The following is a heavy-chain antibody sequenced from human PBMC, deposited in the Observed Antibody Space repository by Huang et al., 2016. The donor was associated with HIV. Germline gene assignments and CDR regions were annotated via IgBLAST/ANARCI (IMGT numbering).Heavy chain of an antibody. V-gene: IGHV3-21*01. CDR2: ISSTLSYL. CDR1: GFTVSHYS. J-gene: IGHJ3*01. CDR3: ARPSSRSPDAFDV. Sequence: EVVLVETGGGLVKPGGSLRLSCAGSGFTVSHYSMHWVRQAPGKGLEWVSSISSTLSYLWYADSVRGRFTISRDNANNSLYLQMNSLRVEDTAIYYCARPSSRSPDAFDVWGQGTMVTVSS. D-gene: IGHD6-13*01.